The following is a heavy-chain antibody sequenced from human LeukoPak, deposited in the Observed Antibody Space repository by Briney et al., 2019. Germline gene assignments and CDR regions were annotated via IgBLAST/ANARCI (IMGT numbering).Heavy chain of an antibody. CDR1: GFTFSSYG. Sequence: PGGSLRLSCAASGFTFSSYGMHWVRQAPGKGLEWVANIKQDGSQEFYVDSVKGRFTISRDNGNNSLYLHMSRLRVEDTAVYYCARDLKGFNLWGQGALVTVS. V-gene: IGHV3-7*04. CDR2: IKQDGSQE. J-gene: IGHJ5*02. CDR3: ARDLKGFNL.